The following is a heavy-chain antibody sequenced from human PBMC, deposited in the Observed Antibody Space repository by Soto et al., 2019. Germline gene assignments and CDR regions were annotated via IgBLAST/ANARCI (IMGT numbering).Heavy chain of an antibody. J-gene: IGHJ4*02. CDR2: MNPNSGNT. CDR3: ARTLYGDNVDY. D-gene: IGHD4-17*01. V-gene: IGHV1-8*02. CDR1: GYTFTSYA. Sequence: ASVKVSCKASGYTFTSYAMHWVRQAPGQRLEWVGWMNPNSGNTGYAQKFQGRVTMTRNTSISTAYMELSSLRSEDTAVYYCARTLYGDNVDYWGQGTLVTVSS.